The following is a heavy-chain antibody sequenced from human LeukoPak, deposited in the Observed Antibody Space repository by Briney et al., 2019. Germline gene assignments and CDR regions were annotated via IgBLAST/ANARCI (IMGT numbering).Heavy chain of an antibody. Sequence: PSQTLSLTCTVSGGSISSGGYYWSWIRQPAGKGLEWIGRIYTSGSTNYNPSLKSRVTISVDTSKNQFSLKLSSVTAADTAVYYCARHPDPYNWNRVWFDPWGQGTLVTVSS. V-gene: IGHV4-61*02. CDR3: ARHPDPYNWNRVWFDP. D-gene: IGHD1-20*01. CDR1: GGSISSGGYY. CDR2: IYTSGST. J-gene: IGHJ5*02.